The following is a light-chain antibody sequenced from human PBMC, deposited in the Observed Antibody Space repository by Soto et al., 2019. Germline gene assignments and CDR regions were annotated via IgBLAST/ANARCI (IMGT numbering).Light chain of an antibody. CDR2: AVS. V-gene: IGKV1-5*01. CDR1: QTINNW. Sequence: DIQMTQSPSAVSASTGDTVTITCRASQTINNWLAWYQQKPGKAPKLLIFAVSSLESGVPSRFRGSGSGTEFTLTISSLQSDDFATYYCQQYNSYWTMFGQGTKVDIK. CDR3: QQYNSYWTM. J-gene: IGKJ1*01.